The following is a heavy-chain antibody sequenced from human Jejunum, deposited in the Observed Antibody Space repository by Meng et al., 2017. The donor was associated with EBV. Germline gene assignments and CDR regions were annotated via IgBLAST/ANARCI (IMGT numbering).Heavy chain of an antibody. CDR1: RFSLSISGVG. CDR2: IYYDENK. Sequence: QVTVKVSGPRVVKPTDTLTLACTVSRFSLSISGVGVGWIRQPPGNALEWLAHIYYDENKRYSTSLRSRLSIIKDTSKSQVVLTMTNMDHVETATYCCARRYGDQVRDFDSRGQGILVTVSS. V-gene: IGHV2-5*02. D-gene: IGHD4-17*01. CDR3: ARRYGDQVRDFDS. J-gene: IGHJ5*01.